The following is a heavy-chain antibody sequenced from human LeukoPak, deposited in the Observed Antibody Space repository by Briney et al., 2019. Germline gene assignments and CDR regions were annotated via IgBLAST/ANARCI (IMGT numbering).Heavy chain of an antibody. Sequence: GGSLRLSCAASGFTFSAYGMPWVRQAPGKGLEWVAIISQDGNEKYHVDSVQGRFTISRDNAKNSLYLQMNSLRLEDTAVYYCAREGPSHDYWGQGTLVTVSS. CDR1: GFTFSAYG. V-gene: IGHV3-7*01. CDR2: ISQDGNEK. J-gene: IGHJ4*02. CDR3: AREGPSHDY.